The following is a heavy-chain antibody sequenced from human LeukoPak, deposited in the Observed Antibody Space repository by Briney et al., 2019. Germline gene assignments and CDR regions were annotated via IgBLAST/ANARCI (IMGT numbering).Heavy chain of an antibody. CDR1: GYNFTSYW. V-gene: IGHV5-51*01. D-gene: IGHD3-9*01. CDR2: IYPGDSDT. J-gene: IGHJ4*02. CDR3: ARCNYDILTGYYQYYFDY. Sequence: GESLKISCKGSGYNFTSYWIAWVRQMPGKGLEWMGIIYPGDSDTRYSPSFQGQVTISADKSISTAYLQWSSLKASDTAMYYCARCNYDILTGYYQYYFDYWGQGTLVTVSS.